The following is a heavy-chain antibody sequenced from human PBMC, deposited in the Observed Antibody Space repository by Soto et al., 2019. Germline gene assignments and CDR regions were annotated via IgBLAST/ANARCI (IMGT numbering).Heavy chain of an antibody. CDR2: IWYDGSNK. CDR3: ATVVVAASVY. D-gene: IGHD2-15*01. CDR1: GFTFSSYG. V-gene: IGHV3-33*01. Sequence: QVQLVESGGGVVQPGRSLRLSCAASGFTFSSYGMHWVRQAPGKGLEWVAVIWYDGSNKYHADSVKGRFTISRDNYKNTLYLQMNSLRAEDTAVYYCATVVVAASVYWGQGTLVTVSS. J-gene: IGHJ4*02.